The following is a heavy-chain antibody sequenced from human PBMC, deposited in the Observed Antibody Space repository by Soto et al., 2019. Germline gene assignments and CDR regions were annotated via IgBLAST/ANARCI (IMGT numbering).Heavy chain of an antibody. D-gene: IGHD6-19*01. CDR3: AQTLGLAVSGPGRFDL. J-gene: IGHJ2*01. Sequence: QVQLVQSGAEVKKPASSVKVSCKASGGTFSRYAISWVRQAPGQGLEWLGGITPLFGTPNYAQSFQGRLTTTADESTSTVDMELRSLRSEDTAVYYCAQTLGLAVSGPGRFDLWGRGTLVTVTS. V-gene: IGHV1-69*12. CDR2: ITPLFGTP. CDR1: GGTFSRYA.